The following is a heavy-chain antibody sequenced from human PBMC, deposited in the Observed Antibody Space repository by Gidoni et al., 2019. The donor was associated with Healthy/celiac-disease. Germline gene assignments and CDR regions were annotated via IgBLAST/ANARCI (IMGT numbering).Heavy chain of an antibody. CDR2: IKQDGSGK. V-gene: IGHV3-7*01. CDR3: ARGLFPDNAFDI. Sequence: EVQLVESGGGLVQPGGSLRLSCAAHGFTFSRYWMSWVRQAPGKGLEWVANIKQDGSGKYYVDSLKGRFTISRDNAKKSLYLQMNSLRVEDTAVYYCARGLFPDNAFDIWGQGTMVTVSS. J-gene: IGHJ3*02. D-gene: IGHD2-21*01. CDR1: GFTFSRYW.